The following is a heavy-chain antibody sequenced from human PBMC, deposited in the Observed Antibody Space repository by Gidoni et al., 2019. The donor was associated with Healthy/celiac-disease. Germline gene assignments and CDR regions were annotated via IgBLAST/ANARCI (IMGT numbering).Heavy chain of an antibody. CDR1: GGSFSGYY. Sequence: QVQLQQWGAGLSKPSETLSLTCAVYGGSFSGYYWSWIRQPPGKGLEWIGEINHRGTTNYNPYLKSRVTISVETSKNQFSLKLSSVTAADTAVYYCARESYSGYAGYWGQGTLVTVSS. J-gene: IGHJ4*02. V-gene: IGHV4-34*01. D-gene: IGHD5-12*01. CDR3: ARESYSGYAGY. CDR2: INHRGTT.